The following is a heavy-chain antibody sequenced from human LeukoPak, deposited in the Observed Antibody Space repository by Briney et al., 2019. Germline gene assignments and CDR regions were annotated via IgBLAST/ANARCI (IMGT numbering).Heavy chain of an antibody. CDR1: GFTFSSYS. Sequence: GGSLRLSCAASGFTFSSYSMNWVRQAPGKGLEWVSYISTSSSTIYYADSVKGRFTISRDNAKNSLYLQMNSLRDEDTAVYYCARDAAPSECGDLYYFDYWGQGTLVTVSA. V-gene: IGHV3-48*02. CDR2: ISTSSSTI. D-gene: IGHD4-17*01. CDR3: ARDAAPSECGDLYYFDY. J-gene: IGHJ4*02.